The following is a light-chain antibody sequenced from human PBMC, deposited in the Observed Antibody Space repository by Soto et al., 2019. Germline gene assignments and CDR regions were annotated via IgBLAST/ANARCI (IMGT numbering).Light chain of an antibody. CDR3: SSSTTSSTFV. CDR2: EVS. V-gene: IGLV2-14*01. CDR1: TSDVGVYNY. J-gene: IGLJ1*01. Sequence: QSVLTQPASVSGYPGQSITISCSGTTSDVGVYNYVSWYQQHPGKAPKLMIYEVSNRPSGVSNRFSGSKSGNTASLAISGLQAEDEADYYCSSSTTSSTFVFGTGTKVTVL.